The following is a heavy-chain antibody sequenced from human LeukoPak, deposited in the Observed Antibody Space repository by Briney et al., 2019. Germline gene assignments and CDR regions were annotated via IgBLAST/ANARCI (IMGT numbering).Heavy chain of an antibody. Sequence: ETLSLTCTVSGGSISSYYWSWIRQPPGKGLEWIGYIYYSGSTNYNPSLKSRVTISVDTSKNQFSLKLSSVTAADTAVYYCAREGLNVYSSGYSGYYYYMDVWGKGTTVTISS. CDR1: GGSISSYY. J-gene: IGHJ6*03. CDR3: AREGLNVYSSGYSGYYYYMDV. D-gene: IGHD3-22*01. V-gene: IGHV4-59*01. CDR2: IYYSGST.